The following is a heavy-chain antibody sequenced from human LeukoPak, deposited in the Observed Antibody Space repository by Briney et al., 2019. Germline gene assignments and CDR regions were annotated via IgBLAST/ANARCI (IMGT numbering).Heavy chain of an antibody. CDR3: ARDSLDDDYYDSRPLDH. CDR1: GFTFDDYA. D-gene: IGHD3-22*01. CDR2: IWYDGSNE. J-gene: IGHJ4*02. Sequence: PGRSLRLSCAASGFTFDDYAMHWVRQAPGKGLEWVALIWYDGSNEYYADSVKGRFTISRDNSKNTLYLQMNSLRVDDTAVYFCARDSLDDDYYDSRPLDHWGQGTLVSVSS. V-gene: IGHV3-33*08.